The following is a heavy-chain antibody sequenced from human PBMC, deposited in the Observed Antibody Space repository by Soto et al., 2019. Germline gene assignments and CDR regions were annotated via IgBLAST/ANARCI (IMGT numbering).Heavy chain of an antibody. V-gene: IGHV3-74*01. CDR3: TRDSFDGIYYYGMDV. Sequence: EVQLVESGGGLVQPGGSLRLSCAASGITFRSNWMHWVRQDPGKGLVWVSRINTDGSSTSYADSVKGRFTISRDNAKNTLYLQMNSLRAEDTAVYYCTRDSFDGIYYYGMDVWCQGTTVTVSS. D-gene: IGHD3-9*01. CDR1: GITFRSNW. J-gene: IGHJ6*02. CDR2: INTDGSST.